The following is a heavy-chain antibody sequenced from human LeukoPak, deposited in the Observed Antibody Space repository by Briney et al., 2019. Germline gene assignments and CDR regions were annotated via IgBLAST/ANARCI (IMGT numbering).Heavy chain of an antibody. CDR2: INPNSGGT. CDR3: ARDSSTIFTRGTWFDP. V-gene: IGHV1-2*04. CDR1: GYTFTGYY. J-gene: IGHJ5*02. D-gene: IGHD3-9*01. Sequence: GASVKVSCKASGYTFTGYYMHWVRQAPGQGLEWMGWINPNSGGTNYAQKFQGWVTMTRDTSISTAYMELSRLRSDDTAVYYCARDSSTIFTRGTWFDPWGQGTLATVSS.